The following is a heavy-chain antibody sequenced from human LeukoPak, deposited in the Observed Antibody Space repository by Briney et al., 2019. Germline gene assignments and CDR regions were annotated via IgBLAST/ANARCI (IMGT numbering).Heavy chain of an antibody. CDR1: GFTFSGYW. CDR3: ARLRGDFWSGYGFDY. V-gene: IGHV3-74*01. CDR2: INSDGSST. J-gene: IGHJ4*02. Sequence: GGSLRLSCAASGFTFSGYWMHWVRQAPGKGLVWVSRINSDGSSTSYADSVKGRFTISRDNAKNTLYLQMNSLRADDTAVYYCARLRGDFWSGYGFDYWGQGTLVTVSS. D-gene: IGHD3-3*01.